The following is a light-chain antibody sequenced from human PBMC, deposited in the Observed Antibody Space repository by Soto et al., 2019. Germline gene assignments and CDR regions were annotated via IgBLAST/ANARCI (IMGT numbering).Light chain of an antibody. CDR3: QKYDSATWT. V-gene: IGKV1-27*01. J-gene: IGKJ1*01. Sequence: EIKMTQSPSSLSASVRDRVTITCRASQGISNYLAWYQQKPGKVPTLLIYAASTLQSGFPSRFSGSGSGTDFTLTISSLQPEDVATYYCQKYDSATWTFGQGTKVEIK. CDR1: QGISNY. CDR2: AAS.